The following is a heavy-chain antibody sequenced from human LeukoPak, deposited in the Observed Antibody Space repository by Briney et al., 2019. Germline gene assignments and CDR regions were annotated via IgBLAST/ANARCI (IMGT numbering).Heavy chain of an antibody. CDR2: IRSSSTI. CDR1: GFTFSNYS. Sequence: PGGSLRLSCEASGFTFSNYSMNWVRQAPGKGLEWVSYIRSSSTIYYADSVKGRFTISRDNAKNSLYLQMNSLRAEDTAVYYCARDLLITFGGVIFTHYFDYWGQGTLVTVSS. J-gene: IGHJ4*02. CDR3: ARDLLITFGGVIFTHYFDY. D-gene: IGHD3-16*01. V-gene: IGHV3-69-1*01.